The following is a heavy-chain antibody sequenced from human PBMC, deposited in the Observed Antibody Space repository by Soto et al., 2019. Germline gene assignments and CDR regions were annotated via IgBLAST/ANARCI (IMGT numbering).Heavy chain of an antibody. D-gene: IGHD2-21*02. CDR2: IKQDGSEK. CDR3: AGPGDCIAGDVWFDP. J-gene: IGHJ5*02. CDR1: GFTFSSYW. Sequence: EVQLVESGGGLVQPGGSLRLSCAASGFTFSSYWMSWVRQAPGKGLEWVANIKQDGSEKYYVDSVKGRFTNSRDNVKNALYMQMNGPRAEDTAVYYSAGPGDCIAGDVWFDPWGQGTLVTVSS. V-gene: IGHV3-7*01.